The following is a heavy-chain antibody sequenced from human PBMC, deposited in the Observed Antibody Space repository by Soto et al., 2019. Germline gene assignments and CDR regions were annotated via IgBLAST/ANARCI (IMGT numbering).Heavy chain of an antibody. CDR3: ARFSTVVRGYFDY. J-gene: IGHJ4*02. CDR2: IIPIFGTA. V-gene: IGHV1-69*13. D-gene: IGHD4-17*01. Sequence: AVKVSCKASGGTFSSYAISWVRQAPGQGLEWMGGIIPIFGTANYAQKFQGRVTITADESTSTAYMELSSLRSEDTAVYYCARFSTVVRGYFDYWGQGTLVTVSS. CDR1: GGTFSSYA.